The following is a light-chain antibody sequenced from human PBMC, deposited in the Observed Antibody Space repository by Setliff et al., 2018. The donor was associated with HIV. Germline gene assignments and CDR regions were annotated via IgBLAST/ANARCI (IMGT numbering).Light chain of an antibody. CDR2: ENT. CDR3: QSYDKSLSGAAV. J-gene: IGLJ1*01. CDR1: SSNIWAGFD. V-gene: IGLV1-40*01. Sequence: QSALTQPPSVSGAPGQRVTMSCTGSSSNIWAGFDVHWYQHLPGRAPKLLIYENTNRPSGVPDRFSGSQSGTSASLAITGLRAEDEGDYYCQSYDKSLSGAAVFGTGTKVTVL.